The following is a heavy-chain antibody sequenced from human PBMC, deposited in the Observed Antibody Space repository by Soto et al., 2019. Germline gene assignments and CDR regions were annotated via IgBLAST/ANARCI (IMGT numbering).Heavy chain of an antibody. Sequence: SETLSLTCTVSGGSISSGDYYWSWIRQPPGKGLEWIGYIYYSGSTYYNPSLKSRVTISVDTSKNQFSLKLSSVTAADTAVYYCARADNWGWAAYGMDVWGQGTTVTVSS. J-gene: IGHJ6*02. D-gene: IGHD7-27*01. CDR3: ARADNWGWAAYGMDV. CDR1: GGSISSGDYY. V-gene: IGHV4-30-4*01. CDR2: IYYSGST.